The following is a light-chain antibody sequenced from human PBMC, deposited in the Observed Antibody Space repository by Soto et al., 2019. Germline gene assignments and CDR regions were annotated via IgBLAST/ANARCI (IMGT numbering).Light chain of an antibody. J-gene: IGKJ4*01. CDR1: QSINGR. Sequence: DIQMTQSPSTLSASVGDRVTITCRASQSINGRLAWYQQKPGKAPKFLIYDASSLETGVPSRFSGSGFGTEFTLTISSLQPDDFATYYCQHHQNHPITFGGGTKVEIK. V-gene: IGKV1-5*01. CDR2: DAS. CDR3: QHHQNHPIT.